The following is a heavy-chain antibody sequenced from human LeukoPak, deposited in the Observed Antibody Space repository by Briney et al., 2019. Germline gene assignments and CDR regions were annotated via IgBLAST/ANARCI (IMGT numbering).Heavy chain of an antibody. D-gene: IGHD3-10*01. V-gene: IGHV3-74*01. J-gene: IGHJ4*02. Sequence: GGSLRLSCAASGFTFSRTWMHWVRQVPGKGLVWVSRTNRDGTSTTYADSVKGRFTVTRDDATNSLYLQMNSLRAEDTAVYYCALNPDYYGSGSFDYWGQGTLVTVSS. CDR3: ALNPDYYGSGSFDY. CDR1: GFTFSRTW. CDR2: TNRDGTST.